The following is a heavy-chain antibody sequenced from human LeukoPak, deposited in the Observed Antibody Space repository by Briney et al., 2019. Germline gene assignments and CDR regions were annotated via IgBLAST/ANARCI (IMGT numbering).Heavy chain of an antibody. V-gene: IGHV3-53*01. CDR1: GFTVSSNY. CDR3: ARIRFSTKGDDY. CDR2: IYSGSST. Sequence: GGSLRLSCAASGFTVSSNYMSWVRQAPGKGLEWVSVIYSGSSTYYADSVKGRFTISRDNSKNTLYLQMNSLRAEDTAVYYCARIRFSTKGDDYWGQGTLVTVSS. D-gene: IGHD3-3*01. J-gene: IGHJ4*02.